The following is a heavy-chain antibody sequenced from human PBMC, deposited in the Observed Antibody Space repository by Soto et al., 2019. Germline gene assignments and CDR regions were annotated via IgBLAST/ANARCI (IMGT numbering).Heavy chain of an antibody. CDR3: ARGLRFPYYFDY. CDR1: GGSISSGGYY. D-gene: IGHD5-12*01. CDR2: IYYSGST. V-gene: IGHV4-30-4*01. Sequence: SETLSLTCTVSGGSISSGGYYWSWIRQPPGKGLEWIGYIYYSGSTYYNPSLKSRVTISVDTSKNQFSLKLTSVTAADTAVYYCARGLRFPYYFDYWGQGTLVTVSS. J-gene: IGHJ4*02.